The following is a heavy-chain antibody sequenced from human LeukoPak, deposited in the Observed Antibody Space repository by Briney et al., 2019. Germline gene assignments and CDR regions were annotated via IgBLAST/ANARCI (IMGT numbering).Heavy chain of an antibody. D-gene: IGHD1-7*01. J-gene: IGHJ4*02. V-gene: IGHV3-53*01. Sequence: GGSLRLSCAASGFTVSSKHMSWVRQAPGKGLEGVSVIYSSDSTYYADSVKGRFTISRDNSKNTLYLQMNSLRAEDTAVYYCARGNWNYPFDYWGQGTLVTVSS. CDR3: ARGNWNYPFDY. CDR2: IYSSDST. CDR1: GFTVSSKH.